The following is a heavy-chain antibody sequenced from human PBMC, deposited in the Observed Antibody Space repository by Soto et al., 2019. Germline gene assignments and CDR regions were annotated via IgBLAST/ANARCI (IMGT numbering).Heavy chain of an antibody. Sequence: QVQLQESGPGLVKPSETLSLTCTVSGVSITPYFWSWIRQPAGKAPEWVGHIYASGRTTYNPSLKSRVTMFVSQTQVSLRLTSVTAADTAVYYCARHFDVDPSLDQYYCDLWGRGALVTVSS. CDR3: ARHFDVDPSLDQYYCDL. V-gene: IGHV4-4*07. J-gene: IGHJ2*01. CDR2: IYASGRT. CDR1: GVSITPYF. D-gene: IGHD3-9*01.